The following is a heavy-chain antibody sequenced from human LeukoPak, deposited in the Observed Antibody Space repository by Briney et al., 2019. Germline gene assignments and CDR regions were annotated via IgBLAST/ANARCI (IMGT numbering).Heavy chain of an antibody. CDR1: GGTFRSYG. CDR2: IIPILGTA. Sequence: SVNVSCKASGGTFRSYGLNWVRQAPGQGLEWMGGIIPILGTAKYAQKLQGRVTITADESTSTGYMELSSLRSEDTAVYYCARGLYCSSSTSCYDYGMDVWGQGTTVTVSS. CDR3: ARGLYCSSSTSCYDYGMDV. D-gene: IGHD2-2*01. V-gene: IGHV1-69*13. J-gene: IGHJ6*02.